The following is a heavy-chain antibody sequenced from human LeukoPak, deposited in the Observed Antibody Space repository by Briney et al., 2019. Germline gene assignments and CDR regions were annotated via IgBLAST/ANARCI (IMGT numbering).Heavy chain of an antibody. CDR2: ISSSSSYI. CDR1: GFTFSSYS. CDR3: ARGLRFLVDY. J-gene: IGHJ4*02. D-gene: IGHD3-3*01. V-gene: IGHV3-21*01. Sequence: GRSLRLSCAASGFTFSSYSMNWVRQAPGKGLEWVSSISSSSSYIYYADSVKGRFTISRDNAKNSLYLQMNSLRAEDTAVYYCARGLRFLVDYWGQGTLVTVSS.